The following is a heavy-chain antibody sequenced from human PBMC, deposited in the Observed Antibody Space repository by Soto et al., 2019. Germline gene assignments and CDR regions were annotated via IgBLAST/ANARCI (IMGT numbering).Heavy chain of an antibody. CDR1: GFTFSSYA. Sequence: PGGSLRLSCAASGFTFSSYAMHWVRQAPGKGLEWVAVISYDGSNKYYADSVKGRFTISRDNSKDTLYLQMNSLRAEDTAVYYCARTNVDSSGYGYWFDPWGQGTLVTVPQ. CDR2: ISYDGSNK. D-gene: IGHD3-22*01. CDR3: ARTNVDSSGYGYWFDP. J-gene: IGHJ5*02. V-gene: IGHV3-30-3*01.